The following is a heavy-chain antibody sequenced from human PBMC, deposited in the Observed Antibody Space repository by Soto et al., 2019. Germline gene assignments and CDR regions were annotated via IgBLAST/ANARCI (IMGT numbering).Heavy chain of an antibody. CDR1: GGSISSYY. Sequence: QVQLQESGPGLVKPSETLSLTCTVSGGSISSYYWSWIRQPPGKGLEWIGYIYYSGRTNYNPSLKSRGTISVDTSKNQFSLKLSSVTAADTAVYYWARGYCSSTSCYIWDNWFDPWGQGTLVTVSS. J-gene: IGHJ5*02. V-gene: IGHV4-59*01. CDR3: ARGYCSSTSCYIWDNWFDP. CDR2: IYYSGRT. D-gene: IGHD2-2*02.